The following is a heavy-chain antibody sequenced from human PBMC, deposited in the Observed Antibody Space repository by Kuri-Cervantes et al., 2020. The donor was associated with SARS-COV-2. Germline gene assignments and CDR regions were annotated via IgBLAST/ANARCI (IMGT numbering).Heavy chain of an antibody. CDR2: IRHDGSNK. D-gene: IGHD3-3*01. Sequence: GGSLRLSCAASGFTFTNYGLHWVRQAPGQGLEWVAFIRHDGSNKYYADSVKGRFTISRDSSKNTLYLQMNSLRAEDTAVYYCAKGQYDFWSGYYFDYWGQGTLVTVSS. J-gene: IGHJ4*02. V-gene: IGHV3-30*02. CDR1: GFTFTNYG. CDR3: AKGQYDFWSGYYFDY.